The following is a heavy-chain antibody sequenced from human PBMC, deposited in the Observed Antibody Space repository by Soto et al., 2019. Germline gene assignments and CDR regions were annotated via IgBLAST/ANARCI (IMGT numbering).Heavy chain of an antibody. Sequence: PSETLALTCSCSGGSISGSYWSLIRHAPGNGLEWLGYVYYTGSTNYSPSLRSRVSISVDTSKNEFSLRLSSVTAADTAVYFCPRSVADPGAHIDYWGQGTQVTVSS. CDR2: VYYTGST. D-gene: IGHD2-8*02. CDR1: GGSISGSY. CDR3: PRSVADPGAHIDY. V-gene: IGHV4-59*01. J-gene: IGHJ4*02.